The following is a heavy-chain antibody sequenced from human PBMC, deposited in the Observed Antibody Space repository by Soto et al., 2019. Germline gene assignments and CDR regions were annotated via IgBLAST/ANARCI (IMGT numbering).Heavy chain of an antibody. Sequence: SVKVSCKASGFTFTSSAVQWVRQARGQRLEWIGWIVVGSGNTNYAQKFQERVTITRDMSTSTAYMELSSLRSEDTAVYYCAALLLEWDDSDYWGQGTLVTVS. D-gene: IGHD3-3*01. V-gene: IGHV1-58*01. CDR1: GFTFTSSA. CDR3: AALLLEWDDSDY. CDR2: IVVGSGNT. J-gene: IGHJ4*02.